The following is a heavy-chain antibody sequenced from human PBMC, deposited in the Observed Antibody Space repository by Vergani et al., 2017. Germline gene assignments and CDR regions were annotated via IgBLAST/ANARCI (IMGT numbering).Heavy chain of an antibody. CDR1: GYTFTSYG. CDR2: ISAYNGNT. Sequence: QVQLVQSGAEVKKPGASVKVSCKASGYTFTSYGISWVRQAPGQGLEWMGWISAYNGNTNYAQKLQGRVTMTTDTSTSTAYMELSSLRSEDTAVYYCAREAHQWLVRRWFDPWGQGTLVTVSS. J-gene: IGHJ5*02. V-gene: IGHV1-18*04. D-gene: IGHD6-19*01. CDR3: AREAHQWLVRRWFDP.